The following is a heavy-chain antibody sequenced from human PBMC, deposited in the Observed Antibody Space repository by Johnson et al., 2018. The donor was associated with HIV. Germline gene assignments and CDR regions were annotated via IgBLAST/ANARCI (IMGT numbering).Heavy chain of an antibody. CDR1: GFTVSSNY. CDR3: AREQWADAFDI. Sequence: QVQLVESGGGLIQPGGSLRLSCAASGFTVSSNYMSWVRQAPGKGLEWVAVISYDGGDKYYADSVKGRFTISRDNAKNSLYLQMNSLRAEDTAVYYCAREQWADAFDIWGQGTMVTVSS. CDR2: ISYDGGDK. J-gene: IGHJ3*02. V-gene: IGHV3-30*03. D-gene: IGHD6-19*01.